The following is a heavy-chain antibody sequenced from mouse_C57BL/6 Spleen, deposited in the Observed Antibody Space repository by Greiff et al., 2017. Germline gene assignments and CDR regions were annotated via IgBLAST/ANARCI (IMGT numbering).Heavy chain of an antibody. J-gene: IGHJ2*01. CDR1: GYTFTSYW. CDR2: INPSSGYT. CDR3: AREGNFPSFDY. Sequence: QVQLQQSGAELAKPGASVKLSCKASGYTFTSYWMHWVKQRPGQGLEWIGYINPSSGYTKYNQKFKDKATVTADKSSSTAYMQLSSLTYEDSAVYYCAREGNFPSFDYWGQGTTLTVSS. D-gene: IGHD2-1*01. V-gene: IGHV1-7*01.